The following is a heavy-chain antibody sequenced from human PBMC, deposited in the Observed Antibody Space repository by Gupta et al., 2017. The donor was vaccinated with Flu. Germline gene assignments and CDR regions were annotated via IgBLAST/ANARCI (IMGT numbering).Heavy chain of an antibody. Sequence: EVQLVESGGGLVQPGGSLRLSCAASGFTFSRYEMNWVRQAPGKGLEWVSYISSSGSTIYYADSVKGRFTISRDNAKNSLYLQMNSLRAEDTAVYYCARGEYCSGGSCYSYYFDYWGQGTLVTVSS. D-gene: IGHD2-15*01. CDR3: ARGEYCSGGSCYSYYFDY. J-gene: IGHJ4*02. CDR2: ISSSGSTI. CDR1: GFTFSRYE. V-gene: IGHV3-48*03.